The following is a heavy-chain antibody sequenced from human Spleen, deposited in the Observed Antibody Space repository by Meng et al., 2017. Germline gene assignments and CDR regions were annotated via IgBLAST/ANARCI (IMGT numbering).Heavy chain of an antibody. CDR2: IGHSGFT. CDR1: GGSISTSGYY. CDR3: VRSSAWVRTGFDP. J-gene: IGHJ5*02. Sequence: QPQLQESGLGLVKPSEALSLTCNVSGGSISTSGYYWGWIRQSPGKGLEWIGSIGHSGFTYYTPSVKSRVTVSIDTSKSQFSLKLTSVTAADTAVYFCVRSSAWVRTGFDPWGQGTLVTVSS. V-gene: IGHV4-39*01. D-gene: IGHD3-22*01.